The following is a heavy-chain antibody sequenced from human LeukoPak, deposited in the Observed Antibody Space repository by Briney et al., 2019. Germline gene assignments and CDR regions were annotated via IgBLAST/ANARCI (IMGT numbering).Heavy chain of an antibody. CDR3: ARNGNNYYYYMDV. CDR1: GFTFSSYE. CDR2: IKQDGSEK. V-gene: IGHV3-7*01. Sequence: PGGSLRLSCAASGFTFSSYEMNWVRQAPGKGLEWVAYIKQDGSEKYYVDSVKGRFTISRDNAKNSLYLQVNSLRAEDTAVYYCARNGNNYYYYMDVWGKGTTVTVSS. D-gene: IGHD1-1*01. J-gene: IGHJ6*03.